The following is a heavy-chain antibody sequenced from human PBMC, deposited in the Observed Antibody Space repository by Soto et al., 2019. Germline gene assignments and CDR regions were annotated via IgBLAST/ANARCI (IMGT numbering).Heavy chain of an antibody. CDR1: VCTFSTYA. D-gene: IGHD2-2*01. CDR2: ISGNGGDYT. V-gene: IGHV3-23*01. Sequence: EVQLFESGAGLVHPGGSLRLSCAASVCTFSTYAMSWVRQAPRKWLDLVSAISGNGGDYTYYADSVKGRVTISRDNSKNTLDLQMNSLRADDTAVYYCVPLCRYCSTTTPSWGQGNLVTVSS. CDR3: VPLCRYCSTTTPS. J-gene: IGHJ4*02.